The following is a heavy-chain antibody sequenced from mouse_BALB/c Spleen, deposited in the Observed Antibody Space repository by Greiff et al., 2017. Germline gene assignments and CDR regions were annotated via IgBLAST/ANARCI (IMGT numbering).Heavy chain of an antibody. Sequence: LQQPGSELVRPGASVKLSCKASGYTFTSYWMHWVKQRHGQGLEWIGNIYPGSGSTNYDEKFKSKGTLTVDTSSSTAYMHLSSLTSEDSAVYYCLIYYYGSSYEGFAYWGQGTLVTVSA. CDR1: GYTFTSYW. V-gene: IGHV1S22*01. CDR3: LIYYYGSSYEGFAY. D-gene: IGHD1-1*01. CDR2: IYPGSGST. J-gene: IGHJ3*01.